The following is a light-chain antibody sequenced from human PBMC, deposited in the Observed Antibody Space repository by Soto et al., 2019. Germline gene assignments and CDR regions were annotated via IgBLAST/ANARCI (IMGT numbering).Light chain of an antibody. CDR2: WAS. V-gene: IGKV4-1*01. CDR3: QQYYRPWT. Sequence: DIVMTQSPDSLAVSLGERATINCKSSQSVLYSSNNKNYLAWYQQKPGQPPKLLIYWASTRDSGVPDRFSGSGSRTDFTLTISSLQAEDVAVYFCQQYYRPWTFGQGTKVEIK. J-gene: IGKJ1*01. CDR1: QSVLYSSNNKNY.